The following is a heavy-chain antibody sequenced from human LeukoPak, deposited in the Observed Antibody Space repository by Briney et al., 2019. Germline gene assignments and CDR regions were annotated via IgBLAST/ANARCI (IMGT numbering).Heavy chain of an antibody. CDR1: GGSISSGGYS. V-gene: IGHV4-30-2*01. D-gene: IGHD6-13*01. CDR3: AREVLAAAYNWFDP. CDR2: IYHSGST. J-gene: IGHJ5*02. Sequence: PSQTLSLTCAVSGGSISSGGYSWSWIRQPPGKGPEWIGYIYHSGSTYYNPSLKSRVTISVDRSKNQFSLKLSSVTAADTAVYYCAREVLAAAYNWFDPWAREPWSPSPQ.